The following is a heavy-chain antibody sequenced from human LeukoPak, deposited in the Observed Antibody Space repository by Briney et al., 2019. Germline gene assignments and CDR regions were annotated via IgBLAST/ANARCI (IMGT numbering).Heavy chain of an antibody. Sequence: GGSLRLSCSASGFTFSSYAMHWVRQAPGKGLEWVAVIWYDGSNKYYADSVQGRFTISRDNSKNTVYLQMNSLRAEDTAVYYCARDPGGINSYWGQGTLVTVSS. CDR3: ARDPGGINSY. V-gene: IGHV3-33*08. J-gene: IGHJ4*02. CDR2: IWYDGSNK. D-gene: IGHD1-26*01. CDR1: GFTFSSYA.